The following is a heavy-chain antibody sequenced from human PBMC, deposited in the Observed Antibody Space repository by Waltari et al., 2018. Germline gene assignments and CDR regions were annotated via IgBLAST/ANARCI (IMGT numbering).Heavy chain of an antibody. CDR2: FGPEYGET. J-gene: IGHJ6*02. CDR1: GYTLTELH. CDR3: ATIHAVWLGGRSYGMDV. D-gene: IGHD5-12*01. Sequence: QVQLVQSGAEVKKPGASVKVSCKVSGYTLTELHMQWVRQAPGQGLEWMGGFGPEYGETIYAQKIQGRGPMTDHTSTDTAYMGLSSLGSDDSAVYYCATIHAVWLGGRSYGMDVWGQGTTVTVSS. V-gene: IGHV1-24*01.